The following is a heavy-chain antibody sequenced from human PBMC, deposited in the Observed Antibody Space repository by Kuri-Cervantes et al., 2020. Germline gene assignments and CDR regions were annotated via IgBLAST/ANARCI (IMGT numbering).Heavy chain of an antibody. CDR2: INSDGSST. D-gene: IGHD6-13*01. V-gene: IGHV3-74*01. Sequence: GESLKISCAASGFTFSSYWMHWVRQAPGKGLVWVSRINSDGSSTSYADSVKGRFTISRDNAKNTLYLQMNSLRAEDTALYYCAKDIAAAGTSYYYYGMDVWGQGTTVTVSS. J-gene: IGHJ6*02. CDR3: AKDIAAAGTSYYYYGMDV. CDR1: GFTFSSYW.